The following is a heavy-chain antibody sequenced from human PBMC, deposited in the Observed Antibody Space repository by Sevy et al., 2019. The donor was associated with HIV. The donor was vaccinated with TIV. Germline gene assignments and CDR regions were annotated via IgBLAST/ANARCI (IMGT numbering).Heavy chain of an antibody. CDR2: LYSAGST. Sequence: GGSLRLSCAASGLTVSSNYMSWVRQAPGKGLEWVSTLYSAGSTFYAESVKGRFTISRDNSKNTLYLQMNSLRAGDTAVYYCARDPPKGSRGSWFDTWGQGTLVTVS. V-gene: IGHV3-53*01. CDR3: ARDPPKGSRGSWFDT. CDR1: GLTVSSNY. J-gene: IGHJ5*02. D-gene: IGHD3-10*01.